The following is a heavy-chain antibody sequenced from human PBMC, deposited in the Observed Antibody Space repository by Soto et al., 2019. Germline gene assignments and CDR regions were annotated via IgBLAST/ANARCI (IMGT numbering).Heavy chain of an antibody. D-gene: IGHD5-12*01. CDR3: ARDRVDGYNNY. V-gene: IGHV1-69*08. J-gene: IGHJ4*02. CDR2: IIPILGIA. Sequence: QVQLVQSGAEVKKPGSSVKVSCKASGGTFSSYTISWVRQAPGQGLEWMGRIIPILGIANYAQKFQGRVTITADKSTSPAYMELSSLRSEDTAVYYCARDRVDGYNNYWGQGTLVTVSS. CDR1: GGTFSSYT.